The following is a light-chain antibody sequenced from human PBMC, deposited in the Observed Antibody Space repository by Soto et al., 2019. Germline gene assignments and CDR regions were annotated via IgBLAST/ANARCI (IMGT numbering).Light chain of an antibody. CDR2: YDN. Sequence: SYELTQPPSVSVAPGQTARITCGGNNIGSTGEHWYHQRPRQDAALVVYYDNARPPASPERLSGANYENKATLPIISVQDGDDADYYCQLWHITTDPYVFGTGTKVTVL. CDR3: QLWHITTDPYV. V-gene: IGLV3-21*02. J-gene: IGLJ1*01. CDR1: NIGSTG.